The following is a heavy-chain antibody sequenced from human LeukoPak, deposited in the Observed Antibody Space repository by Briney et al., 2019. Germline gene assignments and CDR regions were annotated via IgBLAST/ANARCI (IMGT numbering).Heavy chain of an antibody. Sequence: PGRSLRLSCTASGFTFSSYGMHWVRQAPGKGLEWVAVISYDGSNKYYADSVKGRFTISRDNSKNTLYLQMNSLRAEDTAVYYCAKGVAGHGGNSNYWGQGTLVTVSS. J-gene: IGHJ4*02. CDR3: AKGVAGHGGNSNY. D-gene: IGHD4-23*01. CDR2: ISYDGSNK. CDR1: GFTFSSYG. V-gene: IGHV3-30*18.